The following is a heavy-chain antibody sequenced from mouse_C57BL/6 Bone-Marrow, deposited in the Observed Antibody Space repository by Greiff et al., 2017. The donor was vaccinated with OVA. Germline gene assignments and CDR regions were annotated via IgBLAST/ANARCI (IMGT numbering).Heavy chain of an antibody. J-gene: IGHJ2*01. CDR3: ARDNY. CDR2: ISDGGSYT. V-gene: IGHV5-4*01. Sequence: EVQLVESGGGLVKPGGSLKLSCAASGFTFSSYAMSWVRQTPEKRLEWVATISDGGSYTYYPDNVKGRFTISRDNAKNNLYLQMSPLKSEDTAMYYCARDNYWGQGTTLTVSS. CDR1: GFTFSSYA.